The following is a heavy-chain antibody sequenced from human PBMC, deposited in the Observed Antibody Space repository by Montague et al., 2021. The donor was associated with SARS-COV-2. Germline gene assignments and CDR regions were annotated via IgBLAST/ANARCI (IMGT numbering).Heavy chain of an antibody. CDR2: IYYSGST. Sequence: SETLSLTCTVSGGSISSYYWSWIRQPPGKGLEWIGYIYYSGSTNYNPSFKSRVTISVDTSKNQFSLKLSSVTAADTAVYYCARDGVLRYFDWLGVRYGMDVWGQGTTVTVSS. D-gene: IGHD3-9*01. V-gene: IGHV4-59*13. CDR3: ARDGVLRYFDWLGVRYGMDV. CDR1: GGSISSYY. J-gene: IGHJ6*02.